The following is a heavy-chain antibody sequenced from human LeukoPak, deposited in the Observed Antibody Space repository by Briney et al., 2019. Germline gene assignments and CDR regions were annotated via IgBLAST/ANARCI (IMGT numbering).Heavy chain of an antibody. D-gene: IGHD6-19*01. V-gene: IGHV3-33*01. CDR1: GFTFSSYG. J-gene: IGHJ4*02. CDR3: ARVHHLSSGWYYLDY. CDR2: IWHDGSNK. Sequence: GGSLRLSCAASGFTFSSYGMHWVRQAPGKGLEWVAVIWHDGSNKYYADSVKGRLNISRDNSKNTLYLQMDSLRAEDTAVYYCARVHHLSSGWYYLDYWGQGTLVTVSS.